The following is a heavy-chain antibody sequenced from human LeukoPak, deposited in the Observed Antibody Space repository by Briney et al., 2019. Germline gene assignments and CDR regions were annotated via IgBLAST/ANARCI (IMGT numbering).Heavy chain of an antibody. CDR3: ARGGYGSGSYLYWFDP. D-gene: IGHD3-10*01. CDR2: IYYSGST. V-gene: IGHV4-59*01. J-gene: IGHJ5*02. Sequence: SETLSLTCTVSGGSIRSYYWSWIRQPPGKGLEWIGYIYYSGSTNYNPSLKSRVTISVDTSKNQFSLKLSSVTAADTAVNYCARGGYGSGSYLYWFDPWGQGTQVTVSS. CDR1: GGSIRSYY.